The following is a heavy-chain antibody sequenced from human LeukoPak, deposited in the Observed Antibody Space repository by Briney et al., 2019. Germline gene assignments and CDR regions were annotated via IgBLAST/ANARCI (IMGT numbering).Heavy chain of an antibody. J-gene: IGHJ5*02. V-gene: IGHV3-23*01. Sequence: GGSLRLFCAASGFTFSSYAMSWVRQAPGKGLEWVSAISGSGGSTYYADSVKGRFTISRDNSKNTLYLQMNSLRAEDTAVYYCAKAPGMAARSCCDWFDPWGQGTLVTVSS. CDR1: GFTFSSYA. CDR3: AKAPGMAARSCCDWFDP. CDR2: ISGSGGST. D-gene: IGHD6-6*01.